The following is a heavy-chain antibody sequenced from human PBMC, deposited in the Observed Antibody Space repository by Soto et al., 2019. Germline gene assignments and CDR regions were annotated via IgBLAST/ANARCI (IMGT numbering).Heavy chain of an antibody. D-gene: IGHD1-26*01. CDR3: ARGVGSSPPRY. Sequence: PSETLSLTCTISGGSISVYCWSWIRQPPGQALEWIGYIYDSGIPYYNPSIRSRVIISADTSKNQISLKLTSATAADTAVYYCARGVGSSPPRYWGRGTMVTVYS. CDR2: IYDSGIP. CDR1: GGSISVYC. V-gene: IGHV4-59*01. J-gene: IGHJ4*02.